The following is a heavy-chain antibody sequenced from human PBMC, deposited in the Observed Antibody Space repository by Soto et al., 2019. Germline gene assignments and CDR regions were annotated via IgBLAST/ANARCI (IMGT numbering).Heavy chain of an antibody. Sequence: PSETLSLTCAVYGGSFSGYYWSWIRQPPGKGLEWIGEINHSGSTNYNPSLKSRVTISVDTSKNQFSLKLSSVTAADTAVYYCARGRGVVVAARHPSEPRNIEFDYWGQGTLVTVSS. CDR2: INHSGST. D-gene: IGHD2-15*01. CDR3: ARGRGVVVAARHPSEPRNIEFDY. V-gene: IGHV4-34*01. J-gene: IGHJ4*02. CDR1: GGSFSGYY.